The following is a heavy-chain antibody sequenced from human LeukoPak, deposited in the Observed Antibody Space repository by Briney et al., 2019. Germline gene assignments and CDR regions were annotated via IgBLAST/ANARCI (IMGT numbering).Heavy chain of an antibody. CDR2: ISSSSSYI. Sequence: GGSLRLSCAASGFTFSSYSMNWVRQAPGKGLEWVSSISSSSSYIYYADSVKGRFTISRDNAKNSLYLQMNSLRAEDTALYYCARDRNIYGDYGDYWGQGTLVTVSS. CDR1: GFTFSSYS. J-gene: IGHJ4*02. CDR3: ARDRNIYGDYGDY. V-gene: IGHV3-21*04. D-gene: IGHD4-17*01.